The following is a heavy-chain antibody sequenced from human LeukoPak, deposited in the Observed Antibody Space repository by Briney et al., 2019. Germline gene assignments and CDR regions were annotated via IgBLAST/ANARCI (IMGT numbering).Heavy chain of an antibody. J-gene: IGHJ4*02. CDR2: IYYTGST. Sequence: SETLSLTRTVSGGSISGSTYYWGWIRQPPGKGLEWIGSIYYTGSTYYNPSLKSRVTISVDTSKDQFSLKLTSVTAADTAVYYCARLDYWGQGTLVTVSS. CDR1: GGSISGSTYY. V-gene: IGHV4-39*01. CDR3: ARLDY.